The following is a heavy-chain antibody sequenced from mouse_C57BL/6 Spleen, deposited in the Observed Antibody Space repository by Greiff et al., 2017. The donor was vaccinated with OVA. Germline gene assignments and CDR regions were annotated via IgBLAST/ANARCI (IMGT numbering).Heavy chain of an antibody. V-gene: IGHV1-55*01. CDR1: GYTFTSYW. D-gene: IGHD1-1*01. CDR3: ARHYDCSRPFAC. J-gene: IGHJ3*01. Sequence: VQLQQPGAELVKPGASVKMSCKASGYTFTSYWITWVKQRPGQGLEWIGDIYPGSGSTNYNEKFKSKATLTVDTSSSTAYMQLSSLTSEDSAVYYCARHYDCSRPFACWDRRTLVAVSA. CDR2: IYPGSGST.